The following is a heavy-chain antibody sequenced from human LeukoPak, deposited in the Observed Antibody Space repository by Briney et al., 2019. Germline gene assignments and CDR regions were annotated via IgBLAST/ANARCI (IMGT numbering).Heavy chain of an antibody. D-gene: IGHD3-16*01. CDR1: GYTFTIYD. CDR3: ARSRFGTREAFDI. Sequence: GASVKVSFKSSGYTFTIYDINWVRQATGQGLELMGGMNPNSGNTGYAQKFQGRVTMTRNTSISTAYMELSSLRSEDTAVYYCARSRFGTREAFDIWGQGTMVTVSS. J-gene: IGHJ3*02. V-gene: IGHV1-8*01. CDR2: MNPNSGNT.